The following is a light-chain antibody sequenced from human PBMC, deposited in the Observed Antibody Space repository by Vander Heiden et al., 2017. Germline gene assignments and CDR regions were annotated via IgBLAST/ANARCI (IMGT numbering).Light chain of an antibody. J-gene: IGLJ1*01. V-gene: IGLV3-21*02. CDR3: QVWDSSSDHLYV. CDR2: DDS. CDR1: NIGSKS. Sequence: SYVLPQPPSLSVAPGPTARITCGGNNIGSKSVHWYQQKPGQAPVLVVYDDSDRPSGIPERFSGSNSGNTATLTISRVEAGDEADYYCQVWDSSSDHLYVFGTGTKVTVL.